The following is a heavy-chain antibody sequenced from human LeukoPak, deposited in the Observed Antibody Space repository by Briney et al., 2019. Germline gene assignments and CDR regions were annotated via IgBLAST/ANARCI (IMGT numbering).Heavy chain of an antibody. D-gene: IGHD5-18*01. CDR2: IYYSGST. CDR3: ARRVGYSYGNDAFDI. CDR1: GGSISSSSYY. J-gene: IGHJ3*02. Sequence: PSETLSPTCTVSGGSISSSSYYWGWIRQPPGKGLEWIGSIYYSGSTYYNPSLKSRVTISVDTSKNQFSLKLSSVTAADTAVYYCARRVGYSYGNDAFDIWGQGTMVTVSS. V-gene: IGHV4-39*01.